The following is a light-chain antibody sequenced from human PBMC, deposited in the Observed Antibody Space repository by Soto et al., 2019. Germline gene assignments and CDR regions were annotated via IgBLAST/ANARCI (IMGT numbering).Light chain of an antibody. J-gene: IGKJ5*01. CDR2: EAT. Sequence: DVKMTQSPSTLSASVGDRVTITCRASLPISNYLAWYQQKPGKAPRRLIYEATNMQSGVPPRFSGSGSGTDFTLTISSLQPEDFGAYFCQQANSFPITFGQGTRLEIK. V-gene: IGKV1-12*01. CDR3: QQANSFPIT. CDR1: LPISNY.